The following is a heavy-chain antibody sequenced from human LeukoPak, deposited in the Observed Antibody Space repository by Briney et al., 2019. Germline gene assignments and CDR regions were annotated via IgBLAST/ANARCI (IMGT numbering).Heavy chain of an antibody. J-gene: IGHJ3*02. CDR2: IYHSGST. CDR1: GGSFSGYY. V-gene: IGHV4-34*01. Sequence: KPSETLSLTCAVYGGSFSGYYWSWIRQPPGKGLEWIGEIYHSGSTNHNSSLKSRVTISVDTSQNQFSLKLSSVTAADTAVYYCARLGNLWLVPRRAFDIWGQGTMVTVSS. CDR3: ARLGNLWLVPRRAFDI. D-gene: IGHD6-19*01.